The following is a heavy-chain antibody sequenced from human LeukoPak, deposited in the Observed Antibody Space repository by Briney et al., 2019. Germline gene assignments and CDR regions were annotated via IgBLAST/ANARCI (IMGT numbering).Heavy chain of an antibody. CDR3: ARAEDSSGYYQLYYFDY. CDR1: GFTFSSYA. CDR2: ISYDGSNK. J-gene: IGHJ4*02. Sequence: GGSLRLSCAASGFTFSSYAMHWVRQAPGKGLEWVAVISYDGSNKYYADSVKGRFTISRDNSKNTLYLQMNSLRAEDTAVYYCARAEDSSGYYQLYYFDYWGQGTLVTVSS. V-gene: IGHV3-30-3*01. D-gene: IGHD3-22*01.